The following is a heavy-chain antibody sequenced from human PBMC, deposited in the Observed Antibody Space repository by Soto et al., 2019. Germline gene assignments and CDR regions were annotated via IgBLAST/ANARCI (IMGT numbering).Heavy chain of an antibody. D-gene: IGHD2-2*01. V-gene: IGHV3-23*01. Sequence: PGGSLRVSWAASGFTFTNYAMSWVRQPPGRGLEWVSFISGSGASTHYADSVRGRFTFSRDNSKNTLYLQTNSLRAEDTAVYYCAKDLKYCSSSSCYGNDAFDIWGQGTMVTVSS. CDR3: AKDLKYCSSSSCYGNDAFDI. CDR1: GFTFTNYA. J-gene: IGHJ3*02. CDR2: ISGSGAST.